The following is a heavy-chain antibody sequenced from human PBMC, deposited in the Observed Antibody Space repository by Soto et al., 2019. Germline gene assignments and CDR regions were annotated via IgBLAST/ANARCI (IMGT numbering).Heavy chain of an antibody. D-gene: IGHD3-10*01. J-gene: IGHJ6*02. Sequence: SETLSLTCTVSGGSISSGGYYWSWIRQHPGKGLEWIGYIYYSGSTYYNPSLKSRVTISVDTSKNQFSLKLSSVTAADTAVYYCARGPVARGYYYGMDVWGQWTTVTVSS. V-gene: IGHV4-31*03. CDR2: IYYSGST. CDR3: ARGPVARGYYYGMDV. CDR1: GGSISSGGYY.